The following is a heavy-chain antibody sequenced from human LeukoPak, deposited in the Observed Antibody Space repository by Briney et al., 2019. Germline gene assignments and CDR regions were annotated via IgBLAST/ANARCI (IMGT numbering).Heavy chain of an antibody. V-gene: IGHV4-34*01. CDR2: INHSGST. D-gene: IGHD5-18*01. CDR1: GGSFSGYY. J-gene: IGHJ6*03. Sequence: PSETLSLTCAIYGGSFSGYYWSWIRQPPGKGLEWIGEINHSGSTNYNPSLKSRVTISVDTSKNQFSLKLSSVTAADTAVYHCARGGQLWPPSAYYYMDVWGKGTTVTVSS. CDR3: ARGGQLWPPSAYYYMDV.